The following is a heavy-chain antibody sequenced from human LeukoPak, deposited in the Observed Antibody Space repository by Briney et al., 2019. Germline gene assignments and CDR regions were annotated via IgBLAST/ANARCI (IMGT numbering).Heavy chain of an antibody. D-gene: IGHD4-17*01. J-gene: IGHJ6*02. V-gene: IGHV1-69*13. CDR1: GGTFSSYA. CDR2: IIPIFGTA. Sequence: ASVKVSCKASGGTFSSYAISWVRQAPGQGLEWMGGIIPIFGTANYAQKLQGRVTITADESTSTAYMELSSLRSEDTAVYYCARPIYGDYDHYYYGMDVWGQGTTVTVSS. CDR3: ARPIYGDYDHYYYGMDV.